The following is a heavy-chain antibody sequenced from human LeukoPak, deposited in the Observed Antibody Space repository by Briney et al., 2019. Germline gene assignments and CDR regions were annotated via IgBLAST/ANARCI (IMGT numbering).Heavy chain of an antibody. Sequence: APVKVSCKASGCTLTGYYLHWVRQAPGQGLEWMGWINPNTGATHSAQKFQGRITMTRDTSISTAYMDLSRLRSDDTAVYYCARDRVGSGWPRPYYFEVWGQGTLVTVSS. CDR2: INPNTGAT. D-gene: IGHD6-19*01. J-gene: IGHJ4*02. CDR1: GCTLTGYY. CDR3: ARDRVGSGWPRPYYFEV. V-gene: IGHV1-2*02.